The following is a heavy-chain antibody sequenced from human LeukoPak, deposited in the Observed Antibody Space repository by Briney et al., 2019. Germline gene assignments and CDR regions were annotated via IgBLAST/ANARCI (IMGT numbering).Heavy chain of an antibody. Sequence: GGSLRLFCAASGFTFSSYAMSWVRQAPGKGLEWVSAISGSGGSTYYVDSVKGRFTISRDNSKNTLYLQMNSLRAEDTAVYYCARPDYDFWSAHGGFDYWGQGTLVTVSS. V-gene: IGHV3-23*01. CDR3: ARPDYDFWSAHGGFDY. CDR1: GFTFSSYA. CDR2: ISGSGGST. D-gene: IGHD3-3*01. J-gene: IGHJ4*02.